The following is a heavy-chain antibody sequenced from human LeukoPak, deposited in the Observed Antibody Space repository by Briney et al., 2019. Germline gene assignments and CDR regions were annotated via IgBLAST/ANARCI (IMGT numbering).Heavy chain of an antibody. CDR1: GGSFSDYY. V-gene: IGHV4-34*01. CDR3: ARGYGSGSYYHY. D-gene: IGHD3-10*01. Sequence: PSETLSLTCAVHGGSFSDYYWSWIRQPPGKGLEWIGEINRGGSTNYSPSLKSRVIILVDTSKNQFSLRLSSVTAADTAVYYCARGYGSGSYYHYWGQGTLVTVSS. J-gene: IGHJ4*02. CDR2: INRGGST.